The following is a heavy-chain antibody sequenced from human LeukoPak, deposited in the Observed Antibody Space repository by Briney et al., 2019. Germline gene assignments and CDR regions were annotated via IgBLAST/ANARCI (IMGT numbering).Heavy chain of an antibody. CDR1: GYTFTGYY. V-gene: IGHV1-2*02. Sequence: ASVKVSCKASGYTFTGYYMHWVRQAPGQGLEWMGWINPNSGGTNYAQKFQGRVTMTRDTSISTAYMELSRLRSDDTAVYYCARGGNNWNRFYYYYYMDVWGKGTTVTVSS. D-gene: IGHD1-20*01. J-gene: IGHJ6*03. CDR2: INPNSGGT. CDR3: ARGGNNWNRFYYYYYMDV.